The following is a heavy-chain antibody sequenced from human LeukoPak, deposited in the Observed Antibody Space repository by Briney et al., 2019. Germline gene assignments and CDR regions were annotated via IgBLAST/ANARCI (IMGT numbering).Heavy chain of an antibody. D-gene: IGHD2-2*01. CDR2: IYYSGST. V-gene: IGHV4-30-4*08. Sequence: PSETLSLTCTVSGGSISSGDYYWSWIRQPPGEGLEWIGYIYYSGSTYYNPSLKSRVTISVDTSKNQFSLKLSSVTAADTAVYYCAREARGQLLYWFDPWGQGTLVTVSS. J-gene: IGHJ5*02. CDR3: AREARGQLLYWFDP. CDR1: GGSISSGDYY.